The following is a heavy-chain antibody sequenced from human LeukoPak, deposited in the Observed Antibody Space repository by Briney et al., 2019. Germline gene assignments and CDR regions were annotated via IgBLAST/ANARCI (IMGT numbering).Heavy chain of an antibody. Sequence: GASVKVTCKASAYTFTSYDINWVRQATGQGLEWMGWMNPNSGNTGYAQKFQGRVTMTTKTSISTAYMELSSLRSEDTAVYYCARGVGSGFYSAAYYFDNWGQGTLVTVSS. V-gene: IGHV1-8*01. J-gene: IGHJ4*02. CDR2: MNPNSGNT. CDR1: AYTFTSYD. CDR3: ARGVGSGFYSAAYYFDN. D-gene: IGHD3-22*01.